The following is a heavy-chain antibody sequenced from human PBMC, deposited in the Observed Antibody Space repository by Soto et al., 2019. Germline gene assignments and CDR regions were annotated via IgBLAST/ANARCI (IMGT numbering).Heavy chain of an antibody. Sequence: ASVKVSCKASGYTFTSYDINWVRQATGQGLEWMGWMNPNSGNTGYAQKFQGRVTMTRNTSISTAYMELSSLRSEDTAVYYCARAAGYCSGGSCYSAHYYYYYYMDVWGKGTTVTVSS. CDR1: GYTFTSYD. CDR3: ARAAGYCSGGSCYSAHYYYYYYMDV. J-gene: IGHJ6*03. D-gene: IGHD2-15*01. V-gene: IGHV1-8*01. CDR2: MNPNSGNT.